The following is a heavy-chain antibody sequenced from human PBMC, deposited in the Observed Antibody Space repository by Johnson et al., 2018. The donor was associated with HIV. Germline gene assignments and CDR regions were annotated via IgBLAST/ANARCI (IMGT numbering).Heavy chain of an antibody. CDR3: AKGRGYYRFDAFYI. CDR1: GFTFSSYA. Sequence: VQLVESGGGVVQPGRSLRLSCAASGFTFSSYAMHWVRQAPGKGLEWVAVISYDGSNKYYADSVKGRFTVSRDNSTNTLYLQMNRLGAQETAVYYCAKGRGYYRFDAFYIWGQGTMVTVSS. V-gene: IGHV3-30*04. D-gene: IGHD3-22*01. CDR2: ISYDGSNK. J-gene: IGHJ3*02.